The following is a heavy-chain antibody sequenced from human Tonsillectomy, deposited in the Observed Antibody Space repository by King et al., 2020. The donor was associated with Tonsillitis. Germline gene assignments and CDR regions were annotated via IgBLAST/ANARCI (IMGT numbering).Heavy chain of an antibody. V-gene: IGHV3-11*06. Sequence: VQLVESGGGLVKPGGSLRLSCAASGFTFSDYYMTWIRQGPGKGLEWLSYISSNSAYTNYAASVKGRFTISRDNAKNSLFLHMNSLRAEDTAVYYCASNGELPTTDPDYYYYGLDVWGQGTTVTVSS. J-gene: IGHJ6*02. CDR3: ASNGELPTTDPDYYYYGLDV. CDR1: GFTFSDYY. D-gene: IGHD1-7*01. CDR2: ISSNSAYT.